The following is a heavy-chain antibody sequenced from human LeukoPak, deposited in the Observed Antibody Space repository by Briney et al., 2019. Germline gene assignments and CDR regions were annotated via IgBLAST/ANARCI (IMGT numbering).Heavy chain of an antibody. CDR2: FDPENDER. J-gene: IGHJ4*02. Sequence: ASVKVACKVSGQSLSELTMHWVRQAPGKGLEWMGGFDPENDERLYARNLRGGVTMTEDTSTDTAYMELSSLRSEDAAVYFCATEMTSVVPDYWGQGTLVTVSS. V-gene: IGHV1-24*01. CDR3: ATEMTSVVPDY. CDR1: GQSLSELT. D-gene: IGHD4-11*01.